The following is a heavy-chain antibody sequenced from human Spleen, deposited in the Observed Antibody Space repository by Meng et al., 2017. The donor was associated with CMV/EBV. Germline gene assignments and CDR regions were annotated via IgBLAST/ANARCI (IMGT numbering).Heavy chain of an antibody. V-gene: IGHV4-4*02. CDR3: GRDQGRQLINH. CDR1: GDSISSDIW. J-gene: IGHJ4*02. CDR2: VYHRGDT. Sequence: VQLEESGLGLVKASGTLSLTFTVSGDSISSDIWWSWARQPPGKGLEWIGEVYHRGDTNYNPSLKSRVVISVDRSKNQFSLNLSSVTAADTAVYYCGRDQGRQLINHWGQGTLVTVSS. D-gene: IGHD1-1*01.